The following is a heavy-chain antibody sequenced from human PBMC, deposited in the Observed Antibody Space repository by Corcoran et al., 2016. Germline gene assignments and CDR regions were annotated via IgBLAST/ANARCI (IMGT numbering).Heavy chain of an antibody. D-gene: IGHD2-8*02. CDR2: IHYGGTA. V-gene: IGHV4-39*07. CDR1: GGSISSSTSY. Sequence: QLHLQESGPGPVKPSETLSLTCTVSGGSISSSTSYWAWIRQPPGKGLEWIGTIHYGGTAYYNPSLKSRVTISIDTSKSQFSLKLNSVTAADTAVYSCATHWTGSYYHYDYWGQGTLVTVSS. CDR3: ATHWTGSYYHYDY. J-gene: IGHJ4*02.